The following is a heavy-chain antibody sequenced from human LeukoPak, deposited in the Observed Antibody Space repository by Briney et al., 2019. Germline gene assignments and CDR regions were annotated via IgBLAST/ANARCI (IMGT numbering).Heavy chain of an antibody. CDR3: ARTYDILTGYPRGGFGP. D-gene: IGHD3-9*01. Sequence: SETLSLTCTVSGGSISSSSYYWGWIRQPPGKGLEWIGSIYYSGSTYYNPSLKSRVTISVDTSKNQFSLKLSSVTAADTAVYYCARTYDILTGYPRGGFGPWGQGTLVTVSS. CDR2: IYYSGST. CDR1: GGSISSSSYY. V-gene: IGHV4-39*01. J-gene: IGHJ5*02.